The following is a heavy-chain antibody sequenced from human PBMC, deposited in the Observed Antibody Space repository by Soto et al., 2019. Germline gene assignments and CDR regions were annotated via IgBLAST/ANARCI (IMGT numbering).Heavy chain of an antibody. Sequence: QVQLVQSEAEVKKPGASVKVSCKVSGYTLTELSMHWVRQAPGKGLEWMGGFDPEDGETIYAQKFQGRVTMTEDTSTDTAYMELSSLRSEDTAVYYCATDLYYYDSSGYYSPHYWGQGTLVTVSS. CDR3: ATDLYYYDSSGYYSPHY. D-gene: IGHD3-22*01. J-gene: IGHJ4*02. V-gene: IGHV1-24*01. CDR2: FDPEDGET. CDR1: GYTLTELS.